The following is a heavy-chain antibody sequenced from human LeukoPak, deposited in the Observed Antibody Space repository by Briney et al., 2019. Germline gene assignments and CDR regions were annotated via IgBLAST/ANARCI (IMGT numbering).Heavy chain of an antibody. V-gene: IGHV6-1*01. J-gene: IGHJ4*02. Sequence: SQTLSLTCAISGYRVSRNRAEWNWIRQSPSRGLEWLRRTHYRSKWYNDYAVSVKSRITINPDTSKNQFSLQLNSVTPEDTAVYYCARGSSGWYFGYYFDYWGQGTLVTVSS. D-gene: IGHD6-19*01. CDR3: ARGSSGWYFGYYFDY. CDR1: GYRVSRNRAE. CDR2: THYRSKWYN.